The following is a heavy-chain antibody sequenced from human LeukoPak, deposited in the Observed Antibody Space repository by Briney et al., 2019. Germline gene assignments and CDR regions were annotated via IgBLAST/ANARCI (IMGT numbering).Heavy chain of an antibody. Sequence: PGGSLRLSCAASGFTFSSYSMNWVRQAPGKGLEWVSYISSSSSTIYYADSVKGRFTISRDNAKNSLYLQMNSLRAEDTAVYYCARDLTRDSYGYGFDPWGQGTLVTVSS. CDR2: ISSSSSTI. D-gene: IGHD5-18*01. CDR1: GFTFSSYS. CDR3: ARDLTRDSYGYGFDP. J-gene: IGHJ5*02. V-gene: IGHV3-48*04.